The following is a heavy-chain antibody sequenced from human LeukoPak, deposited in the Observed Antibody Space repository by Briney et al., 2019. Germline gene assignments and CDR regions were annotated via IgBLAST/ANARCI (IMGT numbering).Heavy chain of an antibody. CDR3: ARFGFGEKYYYYYYGMDV. J-gene: IGHJ6*02. V-gene: IGHV4-34*01. Sequence: SETLSPTCAVYGGTSSGYYWSWIRQPPGKGLEWIGEINHSGSTNYNPSLKSRVTISVDTSKNQFSLKLSSVTAADTAVYYCARFGFGEKYYYYYYGMDVWGQGTTVTVSS. D-gene: IGHD3-10*01. CDR2: INHSGST. CDR1: GGTSSGYY.